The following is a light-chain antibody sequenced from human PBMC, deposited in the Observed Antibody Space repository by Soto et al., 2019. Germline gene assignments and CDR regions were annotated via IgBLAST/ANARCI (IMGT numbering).Light chain of an antibody. CDR1: QDISRY. CDR3: QQLYRYSS. V-gene: IGKV1-9*01. Sequence: DIQLTQSPSFVSASVGERVTITCRASQDISRYLAWYQQKPGEAPKLLISAASTLQSGVPSRFSGSGSGTEFTLTVSYLLPEDFATYYCQQLYRYSSFGQGTRLEIK. J-gene: IGKJ5*01. CDR2: AAS.